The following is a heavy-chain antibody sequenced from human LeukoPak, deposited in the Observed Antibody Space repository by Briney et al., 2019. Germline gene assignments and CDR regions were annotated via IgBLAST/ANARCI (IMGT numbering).Heavy chain of an antibody. D-gene: IGHD1-26*01. Sequence: PSETLSLTCTVSGGSMSSSSYYWGWIRQPPGKGLEWIGSIYYSGSTYYIPSLKSRVTISVDTSKNQFSLKLSSVTAADTAVYYCARSIVGAYDASDIWGQGTMVTVSS. CDR3: ARSIVGAYDASDI. V-gene: IGHV4-39*01. CDR1: GGSMSSSSYY. J-gene: IGHJ3*02. CDR2: IYYSGST.